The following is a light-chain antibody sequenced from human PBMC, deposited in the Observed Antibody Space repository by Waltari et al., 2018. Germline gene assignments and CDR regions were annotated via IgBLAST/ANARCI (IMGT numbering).Light chain of an antibody. J-gene: IGLJ3*02. CDR1: SSDVGGYNF. V-gene: IGLV2-14*03. CDR2: DVP. Sequence: QSALTQPASVSGSPGQSVTISCTGTSSDVGGYNFVSWYQQHPGRAPKPMIYDVPHRPSGVSTRFSCSKSGDTASLTISGLQAADEAEYYCSSYSSTNTVVFGGGTQLTV. CDR3: SSYSSTNTVV.